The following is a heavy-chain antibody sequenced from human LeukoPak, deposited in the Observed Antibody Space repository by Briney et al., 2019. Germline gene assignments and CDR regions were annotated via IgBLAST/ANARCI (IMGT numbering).Heavy chain of an antibody. J-gene: IGHJ4*02. V-gene: IGHV4-39*01. D-gene: IGHD3-16*01. Sequence: PSETLSLTCTVSGGSISASSYYWGWIRQPPGKGLEWIATIYYSGTTYYNPSLKSRVTISVDTSKNQFSLNLSSVTAADTAVYYCARGGRGSGGDFDYWGKETLVTVS. CDR2: IYYSGTT. CDR3: ARGGRGSGGDFDY. CDR1: GGSISASSYY.